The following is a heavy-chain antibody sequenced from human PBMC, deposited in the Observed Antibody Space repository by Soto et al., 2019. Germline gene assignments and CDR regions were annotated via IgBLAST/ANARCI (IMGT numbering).Heavy chain of an antibody. V-gene: IGHV4-34*01. CDR2: INHSGST. Sequence: TLSLTCTVYGGSFRGYYWSWIRQPPGKGPEWIGEINHSGSTNYNPSLKSRVTISVDTSKNQFSLNLRSLTAADTAVYYCARGREFDSWGQGTLVTVSS. J-gene: IGHJ4*02. CDR3: ARGREFDS. CDR1: GGSFRGYY.